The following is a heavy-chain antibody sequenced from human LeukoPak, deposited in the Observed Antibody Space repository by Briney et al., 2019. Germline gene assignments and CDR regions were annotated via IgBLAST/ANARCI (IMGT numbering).Heavy chain of an antibody. CDR2: NSNSGST. CDR3: VRHGGGYSFDY. J-gene: IGHJ4*02. V-gene: IGHV4-59*08. Sequence: PSETLSLTCTVSGGSIGSYYWGWIRQPPGKGFEWIGHNSNSGSTDYKPPLRSRVTISVDSSKHQFSLKLSSLTAADAAMLYCVRHGGGYSFDYWGQGTMVTVSS. D-gene: IGHD2-21*01. CDR1: GGSIGSYY.